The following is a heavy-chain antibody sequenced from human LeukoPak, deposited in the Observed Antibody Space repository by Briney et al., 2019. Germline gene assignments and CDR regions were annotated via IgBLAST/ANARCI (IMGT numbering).Heavy chain of an antibody. J-gene: IGHJ4*02. CDR3: AKAAGIAAAGTSDY. Sequence: HPGGSLRFSCAASGFTFSSYAMSWVRQAPGKGLEWVSAISGSGGSTYYADSVKGRFTISRDNSKNTLYLQMNSLRAEDTAVYYCAKAAGIAAAGTSDYWGQGTLVTVSS. D-gene: IGHD6-13*01. CDR2: ISGSGGST. V-gene: IGHV3-23*01. CDR1: GFTFSSYA.